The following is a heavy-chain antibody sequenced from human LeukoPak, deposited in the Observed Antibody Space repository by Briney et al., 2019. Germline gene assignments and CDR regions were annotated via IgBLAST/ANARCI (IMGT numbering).Heavy chain of an antibody. Sequence: SETLSHTCTVSGGSISSCCYYWVCIRQPPGKGLEWIGSIYYSGTTYYNPSLKSRLTISVDTSKNQFSLKLTSATAADTAIYYCERRDSYGGNPVLDYWGQGTLVTVSS. V-gene: IGHV4-39*01. CDR2: IYYSGTT. CDR1: GGSISSCCYY. CDR3: ERRDSYGGNPVLDY. J-gene: IGHJ4*02. D-gene: IGHD4-23*01.